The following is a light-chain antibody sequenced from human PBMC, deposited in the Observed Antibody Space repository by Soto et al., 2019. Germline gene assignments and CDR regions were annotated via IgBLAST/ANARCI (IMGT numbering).Light chain of an antibody. CDR1: SSDVGGYNY. J-gene: IGLJ2*01. CDR3: SSYTSSSTRV. CDR2: DVS. V-gene: IGLV2-14*01. Sequence: QSVLTQPASVSGSPGQSITISCTGTSSDVGGYNYVSWYQQHPGKAPKLMIYDVSNRPSGVSNRFSGSKSGNPASVTISGLQAEDEADYYCSSYTSSSTRVFGGGTKVTVL.